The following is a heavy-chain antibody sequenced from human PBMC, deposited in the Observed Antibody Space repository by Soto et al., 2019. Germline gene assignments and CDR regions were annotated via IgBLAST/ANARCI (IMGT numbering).Heavy chain of an antibody. V-gene: IGHV1-69*13. CDR1: GGTFSSYT. J-gene: IGHJ4*02. CDR2: IIPIFGTA. D-gene: IGHD4-17*01. Sequence: SVKVSCKASGGTFSSYTISWVRQAPGQGLEWMGGIIPIFGTANYAQKFQGRVTITADESTSTAYMELSSLRSEDTAVYYCARDPGDYDYGVQSGENTFDYWGQGTLVTVSS. CDR3: ARDPGDYDYGVQSGENTFDY.